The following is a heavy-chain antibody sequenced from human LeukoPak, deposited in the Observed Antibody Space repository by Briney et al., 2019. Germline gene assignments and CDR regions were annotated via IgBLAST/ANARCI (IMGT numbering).Heavy chain of an antibody. Sequence: GGSLRLSCSASGFPFSSYAMHWVRQAPGKGLEYVSAISDSGGSTYYADSVKGRFTISRDNSKNTLYLQMSSLRAEDTAVYYCAKDQYGEAFDIWGPGTMVTVSS. CDR2: ISDSGGST. D-gene: IGHD4-17*01. CDR3: AKDQYGEAFDI. V-gene: IGHV3-64D*09. J-gene: IGHJ3*02. CDR1: GFPFSSYA.